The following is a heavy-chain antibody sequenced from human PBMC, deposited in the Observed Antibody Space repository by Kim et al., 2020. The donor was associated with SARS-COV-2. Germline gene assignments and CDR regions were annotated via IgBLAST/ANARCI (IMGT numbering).Heavy chain of an antibody. J-gene: IGHJ4*02. D-gene: IGHD6-13*01. CDR1: GFTFSSYA. CDR3: ARDRRVIAAAATGFDY. Sequence: GGSLRLSCAASGFTFSSYAMHWVRQAPGKGLEWVAVISYDGSNKYYADSVKGRFTISRDNSKNTLYLQMNSLRAEDTAVYYCARDRRVIAAAATGFDYWGQGTLVTVSS. V-gene: IGHV3-30*04. CDR2: ISYDGSNK.